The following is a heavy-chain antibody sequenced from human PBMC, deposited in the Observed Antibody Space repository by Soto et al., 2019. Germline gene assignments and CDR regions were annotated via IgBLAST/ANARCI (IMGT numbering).Heavy chain of an antibody. Sequence: GGSLRLSCAASGFTFSSYAMHWVRQAPGKGLEYVSAISSNGGSTYYANSVKGRFTISRDNSKNTLYLQMGSLRAEDMAVYYCARGVESSSGGIHYYYYMDVWGKGTTVTVSS. CDR2: ISSNGGST. V-gene: IGHV3-64*01. CDR3: ARGVESSSGGIHYYYYMDV. J-gene: IGHJ6*03. D-gene: IGHD6-6*01. CDR1: GFTFSSYA.